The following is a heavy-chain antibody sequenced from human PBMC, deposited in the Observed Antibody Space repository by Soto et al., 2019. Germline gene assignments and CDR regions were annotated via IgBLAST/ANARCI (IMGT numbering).Heavy chain of an antibody. CDR2: IWYDGSNK. CDR1: GFTFSSYG. Sequence: GGSLRLSCAASGFTFSSYGMHWVRQAPGKGLEWVAVIWYDGSNKYYADSVKGRFTISRDNSKNTLYLQMNSLRAEDTAVYYCARAEEYYDFWSGYPGLDYWGQGTLVTVSS. CDR3: ARAEEYYDFWSGYPGLDY. D-gene: IGHD3-3*01. J-gene: IGHJ4*02. V-gene: IGHV3-33*01.